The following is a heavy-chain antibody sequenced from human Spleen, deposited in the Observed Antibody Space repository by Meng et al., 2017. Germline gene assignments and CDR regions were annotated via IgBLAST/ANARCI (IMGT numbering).Heavy chain of an antibody. J-gene: IGHJ4*02. CDR3: ARDSYGLLRTYYFDY. CDR1: GYTFTRYA. D-gene: IGHD2-15*01. Sequence: HLVRTGVEVTNPGASGKVSCTASGYTFTRYACHWVRKAPDQRLEWMGWINAGNGNTKYSQKFQGRVTITRDTSASTAYMELSSLRSEDTAVYYCARDSYGLLRTYYFDYWGQGTLVTVSS. CDR2: INAGNGNT. V-gene: IGHV1-3*01.